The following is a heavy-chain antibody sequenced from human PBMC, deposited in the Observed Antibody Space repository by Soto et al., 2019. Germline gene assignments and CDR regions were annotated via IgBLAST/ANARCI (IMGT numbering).Heavy chain of an antibody. J-gene: IGHJ5*01. CDR2: ISYDGSNK. V-gene: IGHV3-30-3*01. Sequence: GGSMRLSCAAPGFTFSSYPMQWVRQASSKGLEWVAVISYDGSNKYYADSVKGRFTISRDNSKNTLYLQMNSLRAEDTAVYYCARGKCQGATRRGLDSW. D-gene: IGHD1-26*01. CDR3: ARGKCQGATRRGLDS. CDR1: GFTFSSYP.